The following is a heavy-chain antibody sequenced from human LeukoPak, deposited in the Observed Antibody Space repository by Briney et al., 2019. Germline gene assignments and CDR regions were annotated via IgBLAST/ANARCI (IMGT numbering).Heavy chain of an antibody. J-gene: IGHJ4*02. D-gene: IGHD4-17*01. CDR1: GGSFSGYY. Sequence: SETLSLTCAVYGGSFSGYYWSWIRQPPGKGLEWIGEINHSGSTNYNPSLKSRVTISVDTSKNQFSLKLSSVTAADTAVYYCARGVRTVTTARYFDYWGQGTLVTVSS. CDR3: ARGVRTVTTARYFDY. CDR2: INHSGST. V-gene: IGHV4-34*01.